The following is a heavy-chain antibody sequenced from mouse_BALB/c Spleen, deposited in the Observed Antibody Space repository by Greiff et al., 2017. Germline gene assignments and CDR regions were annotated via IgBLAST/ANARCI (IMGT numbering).Heavy chain of an antibody. Sequence: EVKVVESGGGLVKPGGSLKLSCAASGFAFSSYDMSWVRQTPEKRLEWVAYISSGGGSTYYPDTVKGRFTISRDNAKNTLYLQMSSLKSEDTAMYYCARQDDYAFDYWGQGTTLTVSS. D-gene: IGHD2-4*01. J-gene: IGHJ2*01. V-gene: IGHV5-12-1*01. CDR3: ARQDDYAFDY. CDR2: ISSGGGST. CDR1: GFAFSSYD.